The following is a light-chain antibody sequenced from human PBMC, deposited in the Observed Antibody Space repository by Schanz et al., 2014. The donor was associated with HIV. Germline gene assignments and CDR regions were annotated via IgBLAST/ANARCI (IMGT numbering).Light chain of an antibody. V-gene: IGLV2-14*03. CDR1: SSDVGGYNY. J-gene: IGLJ1*01. CDR3: SSYTTSITLA. CDR2: DVS. Sequence: QSALTQPASVSGTPGQSITISCTGSSSDVGGYNYVSWHQQHPGKAPKLMIYDVSNRPSGVSNRFSGSKSGNTASLTISGLQAEDEADYYCSSYTTSITLAFGTGTKLTVL.